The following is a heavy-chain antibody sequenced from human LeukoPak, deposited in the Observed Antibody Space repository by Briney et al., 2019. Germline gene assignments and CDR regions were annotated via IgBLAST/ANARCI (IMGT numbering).Heavy chain of an antibody. J-gene: IGHJ4*02. Sequence: SQTLSLTCIVSGRSISSYYWGWIRQPAGKGLEWNGRIYTSGSTTYNTSLKSRVTMSVDTSKNHFSLKLSSVTAADTAVYYCAIVHNDYGDYTFDYWGQGTLVTVSS. CDR3: AIVHNDYGDYTFDY. V-gene: IGHV4-4*07. CDR2: IYTSGST. D-gene: IGHD4-17*01. CDR1: GRSISSYY.